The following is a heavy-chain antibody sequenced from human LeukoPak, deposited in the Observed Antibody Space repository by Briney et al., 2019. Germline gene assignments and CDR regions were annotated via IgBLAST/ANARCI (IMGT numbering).Heavy chain of an antibody. CDR3: ARDRNDPDFDY. V-gene: IGHV3-23*01. Sequence: GGSLRLSCAASGFTFSSYAMSWVRQAPGKGLEWVSAITGSGGSTYYADSVKGRFTISRDNAKNSLYLQMNSLRAEDTAVYYYARDRNDPDFDYWGQGTLVTVSS. CDR1: GFTFSSYA. J-gene: IGHJ4*02. D-gene: IGHD1-1*01. CDR2: ITGSGGST.